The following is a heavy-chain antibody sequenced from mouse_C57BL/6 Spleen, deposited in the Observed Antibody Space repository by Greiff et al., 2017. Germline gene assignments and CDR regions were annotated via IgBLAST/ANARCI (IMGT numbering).Heavy chain of an antibody. Sequence: VQLQQSGAELARPGASVKLSCKASGYTFTSYGISWVKQRTGQGLEWIGGIYPRSGNTYYNEKFKGKATLTADKSSSTAYMELRSLTSEDSAVYFCARSGITTVVEAYWGQGTLVTVSA. J-gene: IGHJ3*01. CDR1: GYTFTSYG. V-gene: IGHV1-81*01. CDR2: IYPRSGNT. CDR3: ARSGITTVVEAY. D-gene: IGHD1-1*01.